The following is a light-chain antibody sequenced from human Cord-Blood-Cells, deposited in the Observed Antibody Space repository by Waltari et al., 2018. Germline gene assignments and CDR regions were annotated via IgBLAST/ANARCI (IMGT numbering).Light chain of an antibody. CDR2: DVS. CDR1: SSDVGGYNY. Sequence: QSALTQPRSVSGSPGQSVTISCTGTSSDVGGYNYVSWYQQHPGKAPKLMIYDVSKRPSGVPDRFSGSKSGNPASLTISGLQAEDEAYYYCCSYAGSYTLVFGGGTKLTVL. CDR3: CSYAGSYTLV. V-gene: IGLV2-11*01. J-gene: IGLJ2*01.